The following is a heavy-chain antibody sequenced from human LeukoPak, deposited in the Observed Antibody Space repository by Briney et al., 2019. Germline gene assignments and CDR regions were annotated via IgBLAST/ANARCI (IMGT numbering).Heavy chain of an antibody. CDR2: MNPNSGNT. CDR1: GYTFTSYD. Sequence: ASVKVSCKASGYTFTSYDINWVRLATGQGLEWMGWMNPNSGNTGYAQKFQGRVTMTRNTSISTAYMELSSLRSEDTAVYYCARPGYSSSSYGMDVWGQGTTVTVSS. CDR3: ARPGYSSSSYGMDV. J-gene: IGHJ6*02. V-gene: IGHV1-8*01. D-gene: IGHD6-13*01.